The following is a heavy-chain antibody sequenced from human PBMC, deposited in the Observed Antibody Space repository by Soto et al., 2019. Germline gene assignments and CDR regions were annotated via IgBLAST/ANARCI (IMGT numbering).Heavy chain of an antibody. V-gene: IGHV3-23*01. CDR2: ISGSGSNT. CDR3: AKYVAYAFGYIDY. CDR1: GFTFSTYA. D-gene: IGHD2-21*01. Sequence: PGGSLRLSCAASGFTFSTYAMTWVRQAPGQGLEWVLAISGSGSNTYYADSVKGRFTISRDNSKNTLFLQMNSLRTEDTAVYYCAKYVAYAFGYIDYWGQGTLVTVSS. J-gene: IGHJ4*02.